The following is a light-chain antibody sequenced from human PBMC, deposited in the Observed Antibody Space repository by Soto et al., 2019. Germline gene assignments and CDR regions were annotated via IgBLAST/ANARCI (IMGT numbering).Light chain of an antibody. CDR3: QSYDSSLSGYV. J-gene: IGLJ1*01. V-gene: IGLV1-40*01. CDR1: SSNIGAGYD. CDR2: GSR. Sequence: QSVLPQPPSLTGAPGQRVTISCTGSSSNIGAGYDVHWYQQLPGTAPKLLMYGSRNRPSGVPDRFSGSKSGTSASLAITGLQAEDEADYYCQSYDSSLSGYVFGTGTKVTVL.